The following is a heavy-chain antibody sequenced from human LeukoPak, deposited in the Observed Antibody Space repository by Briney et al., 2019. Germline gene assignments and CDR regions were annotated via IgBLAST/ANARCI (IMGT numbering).Heavy chain of an antibody. CDR2: VYYSGST. CDR3: AILFTHNCFDP. CDR1: GGSISSDY. Sequence: SETLSLTCTVSGGSISSDYWSWIRQPPGKGLEWIGYVYYSGSTNYNPSLKSRVTISIDTSKNQFSLKLSSVTAADTAVYYCAILFTHNCFDPWGQGTLVTVSS. V-gene: IGHV4-59*08. D-gene: IGHD2-15*01. J-gene: IGHJ5*02.